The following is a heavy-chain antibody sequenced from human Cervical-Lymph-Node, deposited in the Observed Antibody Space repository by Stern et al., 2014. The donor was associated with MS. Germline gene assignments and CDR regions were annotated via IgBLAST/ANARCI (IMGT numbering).Heavy chain of an antibody. V-gene: IGHV3-23*04. CDR1: GFTFSSYA. J-gene: IGHJ4*02. CDR2: VDGSGGST. Sequence: VQLEESGGGLVQPGGSLRLSCAASGFTFSSYAMTWVRQAPGKGLERVSGVDGSGGSTYYADSVKGRFTISRDNSQNTLDLQMNSLRAEDTAVYYCAKRAYRNFALINYWGQGTLVAVSS. D-gene: IGHD4-11*01. CDR3: AKRAYRNFALINY.